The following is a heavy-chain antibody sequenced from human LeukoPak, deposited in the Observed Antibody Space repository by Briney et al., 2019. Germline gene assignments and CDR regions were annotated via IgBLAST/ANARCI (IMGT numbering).Heavy chain of an antibody. D-gene: IGHD3-22*01. V-gene: IGHV3-33*01. CDR3: ARVLLPLYGMDV. CDR1: GFTFSSYG. Sequence: GGSLRLSCAASGFTFSSYGMHWVRQAPGKGLEWVAVIWYDGSNKYYADSVKGRFTISRDNSKNTPYLQMNSLRAEDTAVYYCARVLLPLYGMDVWGQGTTVTVSS. J-gene: IGHJ6*02. CDR2: IWYDGSNK.